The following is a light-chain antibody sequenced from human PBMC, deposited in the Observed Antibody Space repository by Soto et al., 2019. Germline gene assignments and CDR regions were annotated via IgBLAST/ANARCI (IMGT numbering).Light chain of an antibody. CDR1: SSDVGSHNF. CDR3: ATWDDSLNSHV. J-gene: IGLJ3*02. V-gene: IGLV2-23*02. CDR2: EVT. Sequence: QSVLTQPASVSGSPGQSITISCTGTSSDVGSHNFVSWYQQRPGKAPKLMIFEVTKRPSGVSSRFSASKSGNTASLTISGVQAEDEADYYCATWDDSLNSHVFGGGTKVTVL.